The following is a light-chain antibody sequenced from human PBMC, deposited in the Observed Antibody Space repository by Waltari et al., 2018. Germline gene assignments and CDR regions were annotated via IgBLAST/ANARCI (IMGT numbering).Light chain of an antibody. V-gene: IGKV1-39*01. Sequence: DILMTQSPSSLSASVGDRVTITCRASQSISNCLHWYQQKPGKAPNLLIYAASSLETGVPSRFSGSGSGTDFTLTISSLQPDDFAVYYCQQRSSWPFMYTFGQGTKLEIK. J-gene: IGKJ2*01. CDR3: QQRSSWPFMYT. CDR2: AAS. CDR1: QSISNC.